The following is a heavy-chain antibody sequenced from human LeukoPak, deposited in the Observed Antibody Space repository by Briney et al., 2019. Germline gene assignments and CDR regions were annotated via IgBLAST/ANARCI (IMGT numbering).Heavy chain of an antibody. V-gene: IGHV3-30*04. J-gene: IGHJ4*02. D-gene: IGHD1-26*01. Sequence: PGGSLRLSCAASRFPFSSYEMNWVRQAPGKGLEWVAVISYDGTNKYYADSVKGRFTISRDNSKNTLYLQMNSLRAEDTAMYYCARRALGDTWHVPGDYWGQGTLVTVSS. CDR3: ARRALGDTWHVPGDY. CDR2: ISYDGTNK. CDR1: RFPFSSYE.